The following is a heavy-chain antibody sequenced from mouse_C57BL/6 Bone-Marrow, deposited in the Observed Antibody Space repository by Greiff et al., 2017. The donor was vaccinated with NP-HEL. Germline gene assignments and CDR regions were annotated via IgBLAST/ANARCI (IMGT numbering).Heavy chain of an antibody. J-gene: IGHJ2*01. Sequence: VQVVESGAELARPGASVKLSCKASGYTFTSYGISWVKQRTGQGLEWIGEIYPRSGNTYYNEKFKGKATLTADKSSSPAYMELRSLTSEYSAVYFCTGYVDYWGQGTTLTVAS. V-gene: IGHV1-81*01. CDR2: IYPRSGNT. CDR3: TGYVDY. D-gene: IGHD3-1*01. CDR1: GYTFTSYG.